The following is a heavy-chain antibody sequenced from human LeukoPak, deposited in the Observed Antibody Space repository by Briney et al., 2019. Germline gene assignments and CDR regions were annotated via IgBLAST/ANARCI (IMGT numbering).Heavy chain of an antibody. J-gene: IGHJ4*02. Sequence: GGSLRLSCAASGFTFSSYAISWVRQAPGKGLEWVSAISGSGGSTYYADSVKGRFTISRDNSKNTLYLQMNSLRAEDTAVYYCAKDLYCTNGVCSDYWGQGTLVTVSS. CDR1: GFTFSSYA. CDR2: ISGSGGST. CDR3: AKDLYCTNGVCSDY. V-gene: IGHV3-23*01. D-gene: IGHD2-8*01.